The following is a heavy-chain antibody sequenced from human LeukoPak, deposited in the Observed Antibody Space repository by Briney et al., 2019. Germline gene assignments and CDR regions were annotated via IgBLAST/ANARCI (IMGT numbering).Heavy chain of an antibody. CDR3: ARAVSSGYYNLYFDY. D-gene: IGHD3-3*01. J-gene: IGHJ4*02. Sequence: GGSLRLSCAASGFTFSSYWMNWVRQAPGKGLEWVANIKQDGSEKFYVDSVKGRFAISRDNAKNSLYLQMNSLRAEDTAVYYCARAVSSGYYNLYFDYWGQGTLVTVSS. CDR2: IKQDGSEK. V-gene: IGHV3-7*04. CDR1: GFTFSSYW.